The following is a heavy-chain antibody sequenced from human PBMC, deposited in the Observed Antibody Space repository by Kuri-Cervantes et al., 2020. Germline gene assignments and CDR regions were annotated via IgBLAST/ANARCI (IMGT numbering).Heavy chain of an antibody. J-gene: IGHJ6*02. V-gene: IGHV3-30*03. Sequence: GGSLRLSCAASGFTFSSYGMHWVRQAPGKGLEWVAVISYDGSNKYYADSVKGRFTISRDNSKNTLYLQMNSLRAEDTAAYYCARGGYGMDVWGQGTTVTVSS. CDR1: GFTFSSYG. CDR3: ARGGYGMDV. CDR2: ISYDGSNK.